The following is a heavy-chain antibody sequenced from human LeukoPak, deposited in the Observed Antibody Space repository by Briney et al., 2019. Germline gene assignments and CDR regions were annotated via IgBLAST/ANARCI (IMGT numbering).Heavy chain of an antibody. Sequence: GGSLRLSCAASGFTFSSYSMNWVRQAPGKGLEWVSSISSSSSYIYYADSVKGRFTISRDNAKNSLYLQMNSLRAEDTAVYYCAKPGIAAAGTWFSDAFDIWAKGQWSPSLQ. CDR1: GFTFSSYS. D-gene: IGHD6-13*01. CDR3: AKPGIAAAGTWFSDAFDI. CDR2: ISSSSSYI. V-gene: IGHV3-21*01. J-gene: IGHJ3*02.